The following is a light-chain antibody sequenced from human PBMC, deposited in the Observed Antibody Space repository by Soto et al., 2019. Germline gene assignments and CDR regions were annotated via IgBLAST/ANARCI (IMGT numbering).Light chain of an antibody. Sequence: EIVMTQSPATLSVSPEERATLSCRASQRISSDLAWFQHKPGHPPRLLIYGASFRATGLPARFSTSGSGTEFTLTISSLQSEDFAVYYCQQSSQWPSYTAGQGTKLE. J-gene: IGKJ2*01. CDR3: QQSSQWPSYT. CDR2: GAS. V-gene: IGKV3-15*01. CDR1: QRISSD.